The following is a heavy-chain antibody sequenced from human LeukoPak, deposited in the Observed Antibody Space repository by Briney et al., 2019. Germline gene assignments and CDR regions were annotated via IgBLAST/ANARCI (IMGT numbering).Heavy chain of an antibody. D-gene: IGHD2-21*02. J-gene: IGHJ4*02. Sequence: AASVKVSCKSSGYSFIDYYIHWVRQAPGQGLEWIGWINPNSGGSNSAQKFHGRVTMTRDTSLNTVYMQLSGLTSDGTALYYCARDRVVTAVRNHFHYWGQGTLVTVSS. CDR3: ARDRVVTAVRNHFHY. CDR2: INPNSGGS. V-gene: IGHV1-2*02. CDR1: GYSFIDYY.